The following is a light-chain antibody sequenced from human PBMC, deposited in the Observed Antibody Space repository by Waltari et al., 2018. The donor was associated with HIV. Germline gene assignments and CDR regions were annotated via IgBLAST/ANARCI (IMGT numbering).Light chain of an antibody. CDR1: PLGEEY. Sequence: SYDRTQPPSVSVSPGQTGRISCSGKPLGEEYGSWYQQKPGQAPVWVMHKDTERPSGISNRFSGSTSATTATLIISGTQFVDEADYFCQVWDISTASFVFGTGTKVTVL. CDR2: KDT. V-gene: IGLV3-1*01. CDR3: QVWDISTASFV. J-gene: IGLJ1*01.